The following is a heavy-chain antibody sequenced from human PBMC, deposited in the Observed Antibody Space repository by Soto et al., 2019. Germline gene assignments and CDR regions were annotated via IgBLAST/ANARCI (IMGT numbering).Heavy chain of an antibody. D-gene: IGHD1-1*01. Sequence: GASVKVSCKTSGYTFNTYGINWVRQAPGQGLELMGWISAYDGKTTYAEKFQGRVTLTTDTSTSTAYMELRSLRSDDTAIYYCARDGERDTGLNFYYYLHGMDAWGQGTRVTVSS. CDR2: ISAYDGKT. CDR1: GYTFNTYG. CDR3: ARDGERDTGLNFYYYLHGMDA. V-gene: IGHV1-18*01. J-gene: IGHJ6*02.